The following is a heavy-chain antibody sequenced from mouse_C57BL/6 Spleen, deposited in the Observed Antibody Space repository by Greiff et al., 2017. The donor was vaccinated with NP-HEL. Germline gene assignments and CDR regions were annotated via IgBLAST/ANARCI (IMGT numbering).Heavy chain of an antibody. CDR2: IYPGSGST. J-gene: IGHJ4*01. CDR1: GYTFTSYW. CDR3: ATGYYDYDPYAMDY. Sequence: VQLQQPGAELVKPGASVKMSCKASGYTFTSYWITWVKQRPGQGLEWIGDIYPGSGSTNYNEKFKSKATLTVDTSSSTAYMQLSSLTSEDSAVYYCATGYYDYDPYAMDYWGQGTSVTVSS. V-gene: IGHV1-55*01. D-gene: IGHD2-4*01.